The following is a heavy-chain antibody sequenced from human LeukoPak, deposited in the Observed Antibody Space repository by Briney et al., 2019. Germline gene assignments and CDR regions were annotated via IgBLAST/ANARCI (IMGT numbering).Heavy chain of an antibody. Sequence: ASVKVSCKASGGTFSSYAISWVRQAPGQGLEWMGGIIPIFGTANYAQKFQGRVTITADKSTSTAYMELSRLRSEDTAVYYCARGGRDGYCSGGSCYWGQGTLVTVSS. V-gene: IGHV1-69*06. CDR1: GGTFSSYA. D-gene: IGHD2-15*01. J-gene: IGHJ4*02. CDR3: ARGGRDGYCSGGSCY. CDR2: IIPIFGTA.